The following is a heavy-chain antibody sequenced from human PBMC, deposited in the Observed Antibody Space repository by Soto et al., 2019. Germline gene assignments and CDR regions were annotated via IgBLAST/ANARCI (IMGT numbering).Heavy chain of an antibody. D-gene: IGHD4-4*01. V-gene: IGHV1-46*01. CDR3: ARNSNYDGPNYYYYGMDV. Sequence: QVQLVQSGAEVKKPGASVKVSCKASGYTFTSYYMHCVRQAPGQGLEWMGIINPSGGNTSYEQKFQGRVAMARDTSTSTVYMDLSSLRSEDTAVYYCARNSNYDGPNYYYYGMDVWGQGPTVTVSS. J-gene: IGHJ6*02. CDR1: GYTFTSYY. CDR2: INPSGGNT.